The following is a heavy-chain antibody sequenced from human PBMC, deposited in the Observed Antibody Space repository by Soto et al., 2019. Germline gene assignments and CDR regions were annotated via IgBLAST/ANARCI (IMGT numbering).Heavy chain of an antibody. V-gene: IGHV3-30-3*01. D-gene: IGHD5-12*01. Sequence: VGSLRLSCEASGFTFIRNAMHCFLQSPVKGLEWVAVISFDGNNQYYTDSVKGRFTISRDNSKNTLDLQMNSLRREDTAVYYCARDREYSGFYYGMDVWGQGTTVTVSS. CDR2: ISFDGNNQ. CDR3: ARDREYSGFYYGMDV. J-gene: IGHJ6*02. CDR1: GFTFIRNA.